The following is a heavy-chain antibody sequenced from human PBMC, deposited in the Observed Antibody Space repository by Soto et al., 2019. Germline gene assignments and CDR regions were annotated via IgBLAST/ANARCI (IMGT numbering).Heavy chain of an antibody. CDR2: IKQDGSEK. CDR1: SFTFGSYW. J-gene: IGHJ4*02. V-gene: IGHV3-7*01. Sequence: GGSLTLSCARSSFTFGSYWMSWVPQAPGKGLEWVANIKQDGSEKYYVDSVKGRFTISRDNAKNSLYLQMNSLRAEDTAVYYCARASSSGWFSEADFDYWGQGT. D-gene: IGHD6-19*01. CDR3: ARASSSGWFSEADFDY.